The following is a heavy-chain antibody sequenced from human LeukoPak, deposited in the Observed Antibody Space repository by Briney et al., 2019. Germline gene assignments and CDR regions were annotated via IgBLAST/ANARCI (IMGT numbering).Heavy chain of an antibody. CDR2: IFPGDSRT. CDR3: ARGDYFDY. V-gene: IGHV5-51*01. Sequence: GESLKISCKGIGYSFTSYWIGWVRQMPGKGLEWMGVIFPGDSRTRYSSSFQGHVTISVDKSNSVAYLQWSSLRASDTAMYYCARGDYFDYWGQGTLVTVSS. CDR1: GYSFTSYW. J-gene: IGHJ4*02. D-gene: IGHD3-16*01.